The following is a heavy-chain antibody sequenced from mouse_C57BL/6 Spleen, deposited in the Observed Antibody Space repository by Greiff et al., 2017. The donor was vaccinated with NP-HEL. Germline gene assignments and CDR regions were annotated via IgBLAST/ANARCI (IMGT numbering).Heavy chain of an antibody. CDR2: IYPSDSET. D-gene: IGHD4-1*01. CDR3: ARSLADFDY. CDR1: GYTFTSYW. Sequence: QVQLQQPGAELVRPGSSVKLSCKASGYTFTSYWMDWVKQRPGQGLEWIGNIYPSDSETHYNQKFKDKATLTVDKSSSTAYMQLSSLTSEDSAVYYCARSLADFDYWGQGTTLTVSS. V-gene: IGHV1-61*01. J-gene: IGHJ2*01.